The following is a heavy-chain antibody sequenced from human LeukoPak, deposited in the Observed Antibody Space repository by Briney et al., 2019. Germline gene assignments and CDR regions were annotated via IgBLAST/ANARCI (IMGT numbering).Heavy chain of an antibody. CDR3: ARGTGYSSSWYSPAAYYYYGMDV. D-gene: IGHD6-13*01. J-gene: IGHJ6*02. CDR2: ISAYNGNT. Sequence: GASVKVSYKASGYTFTSYGISWVRQAPGQGLEWMGWISAYNGNTNYAQKLQGRVTMTTDTSTSTAYMELRSLRSDDTAVYYCARGTGYSSSWYSPAAYYYYGMDVWGQGTTVTVSS. V-gene: IGHV1-18*01. CDR1: GYTFTSYG.